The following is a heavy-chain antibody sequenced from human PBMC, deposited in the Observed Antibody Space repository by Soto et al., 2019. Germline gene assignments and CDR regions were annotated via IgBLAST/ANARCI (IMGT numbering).Heavy chain of an antibody. D-gene: IGHD5-12*01. V-gene: IGHV6-1*01. CDR3: ARVRRDGYINPIDY. Sequence: SQTLSLTCAISRDSVSSNSAAWNWIRQSPSRGLEWLGRTYYRSKWYNDYAVSVKSRITINPDTSKNQSSLQLNSVTPEDTAVYYCARVRRDGYINPIDYWGQGTLVTVSS. J-gene: IGHJ4*02. CDR2: TYYRSKWYN. CDR1: RDSVSSNSAA.